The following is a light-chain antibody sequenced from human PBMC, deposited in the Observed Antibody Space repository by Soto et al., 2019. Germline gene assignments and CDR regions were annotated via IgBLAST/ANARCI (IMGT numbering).Light chain of an antibody. J-gene: IGKJ1*01. V-gene: IGKV1-5*01. CDR1: QSISKW. CDR3: QQYNSYSPET. Sequence: DIQMTQSPSTLSASVGDTVTITCRASQSISKWLAWYQQKPGKAPNLLIYDASSLESGVPSRFSGSGSGTEFSLTITSLQPDDFATYYYQQYNSYSPETFGQGTEVDIK. CDR2: DAS.